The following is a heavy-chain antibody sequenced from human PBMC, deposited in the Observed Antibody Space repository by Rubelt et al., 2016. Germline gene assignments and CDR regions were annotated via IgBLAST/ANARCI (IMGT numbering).Heavy chain of an antibody. J-gene: IGHJ6*02. CDR3: ARVGLGLYGMDV. CDR1: GFTFTGYW. V-gene: IGHV3-74*01. Sequence: GGGLVQPGGSLRLSCAASGFTFTGYWMHWVRQAPGKGLVWVSRIINDGSTTDYADSVTGRLTISRDNAKNSLYLQMSSLRAEDTAVYYCARVGLGLYGMDVWGQGTTVTVSS. CDR2: IINDGSTT. D-gene: IGHD3-16*01.